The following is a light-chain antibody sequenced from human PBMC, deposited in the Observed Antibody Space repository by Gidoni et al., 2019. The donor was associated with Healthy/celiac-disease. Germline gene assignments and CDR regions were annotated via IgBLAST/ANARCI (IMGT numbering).Light chain of an antibody. V-gene: IGLV1-44*01. Sequence: QSVLTQPPSASGTPGQRVTISCSGSSSNIGSNTVNWYQQLPGTAPKLLIDSNNQRPSGVPARFSGSKSGTSAALAISGLQSEDEADYYCAAWDDSLNIWVFGGGTKLTVL. CDR2: SNN. J-gene: IGLJ3*02. CDR3: AAWDDSLNIWV. CDR1: SSNIGSNT.